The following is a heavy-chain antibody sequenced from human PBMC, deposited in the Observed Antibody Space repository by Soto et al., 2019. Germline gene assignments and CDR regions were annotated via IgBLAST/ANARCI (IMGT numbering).Heavy chain of an antibody. J-gene: IGHJ4*01. CDR1: GGSITTKY. D-gene: IGHD1-1*01. CDR3: ARVAYDHAWNAYYLDD. CDR2: VRHTGST. V-gene: IGHV4-59*01. Sequence: SETLSLTCTVSGGSITTKYWGWIRQPPGKGMEWIGYVRHTGSTNNNPAHRSRVTISVDTSKNQYSLKLRSVTAADTAVYYCARVAYDHAWNAYYLDDWGRGTLVTVSS.